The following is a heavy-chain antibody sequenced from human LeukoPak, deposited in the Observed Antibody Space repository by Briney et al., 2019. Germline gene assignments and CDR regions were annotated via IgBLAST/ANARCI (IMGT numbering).Heavy chain of an antibody. CDR3: VTLAVAGY. V-gene: IGHV3-64D*09. J-gene: IGHJ4*02. Sequence: GGSLRLSCSASGFTFSSYAMHWVRQAPGKGLEYVSAISHDGVATYYADSVKGRFTIFRDNSKNTLYLQMSSLRAEDTAVYYCVTLAVAGYWGQGTVVTVSS. CDR1: GFTFSSYA. CDR2: ISHDGVAT. D-gene: IGHD6-19*01.